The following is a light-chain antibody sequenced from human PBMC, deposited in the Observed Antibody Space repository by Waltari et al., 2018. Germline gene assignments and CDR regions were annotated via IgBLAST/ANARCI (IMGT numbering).Light chain of an antibody. J-gene: IGLJ3*02. V-gene: IGLV1-47*01. Sequence: QSVLTQPPSASGTPGQRVTIPCSGSRSNIGLNYVYWYQHLPGTTPKLRIYRNNQRPSGVPDRFSGSKSGTSASLAISGLRSEDEADYYCAAWDDTLSAVLFGGGTNLTVI. CDR2: RNN. CDR3: AAWDDTLSAVL. CDR1: RSNIGLNY.